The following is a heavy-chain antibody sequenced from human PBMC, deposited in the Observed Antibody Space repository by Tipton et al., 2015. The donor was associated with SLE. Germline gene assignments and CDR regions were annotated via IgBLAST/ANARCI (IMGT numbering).Heavy chain of an antibody. Sequence: SLRLSCEASGFTFSSYEMHWVRQAPGQGLEWVSYISYGCTTTYYADSVKGRFTISSDNAGNSLYLKLNSLRADDTATYYCARVVYSTVSDYWGQGTQVIVSS. CDR3: ARVVYSTVSDY. CDR1: GFTFSSYE. V-gene: IGHV3-48*03. D-gene: IGHD2-8*01. CDR2: ISYGCTTT. J-gene: IGHJ4*02.